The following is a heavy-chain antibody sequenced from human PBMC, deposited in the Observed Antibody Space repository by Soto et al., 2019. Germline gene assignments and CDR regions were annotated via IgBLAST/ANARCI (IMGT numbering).Heavy chain of an antibody. V-gene: IGHV1-2*04. D-gene: IGHD1-1*01. Sequence: ASVKVSCKASGYTFTGYYMHWVRQAPGQGLEWMGWINPNSGGTNYAQKFQGWVTMTRDTTISTPYMELSRLRSDDTAVYYCARANENSYGMDAWGQGTTGTVS. CDR3: ARANENSYGMDA. CDR1: GYTFTGYY. CDR2: INPNSGGT. J-gene: IGHJ6*02.